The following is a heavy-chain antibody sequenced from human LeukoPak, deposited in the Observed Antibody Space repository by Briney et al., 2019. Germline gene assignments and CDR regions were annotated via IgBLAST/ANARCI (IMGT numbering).Heavy chain of an antibody. CDR3: ARGGSTYYDILTGYYPGYFDY. Sequence: GGSLRLSCAASGITCSSYWMSWVRQAPGEGLEWVANIKQDGSEKYYVDSVKGRFTFSRDNAKNSLYLQMNSLRAEDTAVYYCARGGSTYYDILTGYYPGYFDYWGQGTLVTVSS. D-gene: IGHD3-9*01. CDR1: GITCSSYW. V-gene: IGHV3-7*01. J-gene: IGHJ4*02. CDR2: IKQDGSEK.